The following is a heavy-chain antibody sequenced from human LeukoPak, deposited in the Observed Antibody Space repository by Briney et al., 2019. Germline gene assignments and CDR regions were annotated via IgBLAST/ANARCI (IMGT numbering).Heavy chain of an antibody. D-gene: IGHD3-16*01. Sequence: PSETLSLTCAVSGGSISTGAYSWSWIRQPPGLGLEWIGYMYHTGNTYYNPSLKSRVTISVDRSKNQFSLKLTSVTAADTAVYYCARDGGGIGREIDYWGQGILVTVSS. CDR1: GGSISTGAYS. CDR2: MYHTGNT. J-gene: IGHJ4*02. CDR3: ARDGGGIGREIDY. V-gene: IGHV4-30-2*01.